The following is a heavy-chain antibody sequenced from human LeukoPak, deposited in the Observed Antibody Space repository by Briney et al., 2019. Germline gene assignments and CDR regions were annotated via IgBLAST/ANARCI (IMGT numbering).Heavy chain of an antibody. V-gene: IGHV4-4*07. CDR1: SGSISNYD. Sequence: SETLSLTCTVSSGSISNYDWSWIRQPAGKGLEWIGRIYTSGSTNYNPSLKSRVTMSVDTSKKQFSLNLSSVTAADTAVYYCAKSGGSGLIDYWGQGTLVTVSS. J-gene: IGHJ4*02. CDR3: AKSGGSGLIDY. CDR2: IYTSGST. D-gene: IGHD1-26*01.